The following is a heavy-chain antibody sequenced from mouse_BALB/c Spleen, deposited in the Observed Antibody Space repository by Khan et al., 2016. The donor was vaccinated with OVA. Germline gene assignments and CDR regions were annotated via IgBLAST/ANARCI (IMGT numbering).Heavy chain of an antibody. J-gene: IGHJ3*01. CDR1: GYAFTNYL. CDR2: INPGSGDT. V-gene: IGHV1-54*01. Sequence: VQLQESGAELVRPGTSVKVSCKASGYAFTNYLIEWIKQRPGQGLEWIGVINPGSGDTNYNEKFKGKATLTADKSSSTAYMQLSSLTSDVSSVYFCTRGGFVGFAYWGQGTLVTVSA. CDR3: TRGGFVGFAY.